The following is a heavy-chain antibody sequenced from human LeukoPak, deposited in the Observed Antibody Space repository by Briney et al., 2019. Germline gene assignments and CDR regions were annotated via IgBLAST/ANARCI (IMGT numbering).Heavy chain of an antibody. Sequence: GGSLRLSCAASGFTFRSYWMHWVRQAPGKGLVWVSRINIDGSSGSYADSVEGRFTISRDNAKNTVYLQMNSLRAEDTAVYYCANNGNFYGSGSIGYWGQGTLVTVSS. CDR3: ANNGNFYGSGSIGY. CDR1: GFTFRSYW. V-gene: IGHV3-74*01. J-gene: IGHJ4*02. D-gene: IGHD3-10*01. CDR2: INIDGSSG.